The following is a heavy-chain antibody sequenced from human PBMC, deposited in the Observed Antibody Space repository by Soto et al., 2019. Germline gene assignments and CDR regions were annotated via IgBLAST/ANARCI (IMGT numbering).Heavy chain of an antibody. D-gene: IGHD4-17*01. CDR3: ARAYGGNSGVFDY. Sequence: QVQLQQWGAGLLKPSETLSLTCAVYGRSFSGYYWSWIRQPPGKGLEWIGEINNSGSTNYNPSLNSRVTISVDTSPSQFSLNLSSVTAADTAVYYCARAYGGNSGVFDYWGQGTLVTVSS. V-gene: IGHV4-34*01. J-gene: IGHJ4*02. CDR2: INNSGST. CDR1: GRSFSGYY.